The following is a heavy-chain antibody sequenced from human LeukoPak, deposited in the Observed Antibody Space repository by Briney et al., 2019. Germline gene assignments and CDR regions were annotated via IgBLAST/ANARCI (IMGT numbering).Heavy chain of an antibody. J-gene: IGHJ4*02. V-gene: IGHV4-59*01. CDR1: GGSISSYY. CDR2: IYYSGST. D-gene: IGHD3-3*01. Sequence: PSETLSLTCTFSGGSISSYYWSWIRQPPGKGLEWIGYIYYSGSTNYNPSLKSRVTISVDTSKNQFSLKLSSVTAADTAVYYCARSHRDFWSGYYLDYWGQGTLVTVSS. CDR3: ARSHRDFWSGYYLDY.